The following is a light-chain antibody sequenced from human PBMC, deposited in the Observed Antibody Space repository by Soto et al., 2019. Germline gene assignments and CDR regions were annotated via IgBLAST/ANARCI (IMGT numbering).Light chain of an antibody. J-gene: IGKJ4*01. Sequence: EILMTQSPATLSVSPGETVTFSCRASRSVSNRLAWYQHKPGQAPRLLISGASNGATGIPPKFSGSGSGTEFTLTVDSLQSDDIAVYYCQQYYNRPVTFGGGTKVDIK. CDR3: QQYYNRPVT. V-gene: IGKV3-15*01. CDR2: GAS. CDR1: RSVSNR.